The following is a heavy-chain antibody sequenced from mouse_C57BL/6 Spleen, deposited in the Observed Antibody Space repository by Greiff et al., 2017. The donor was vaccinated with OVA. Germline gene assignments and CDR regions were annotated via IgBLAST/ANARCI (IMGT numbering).Heavy chain of an antibody. CDR3: ASLITTVVAPGDY. CDR2: IDPEDGET. J-gene: IGHJ2*01. CDR1: GFNIKDYY. D-gene: IGHD1-1*01. V-gene: IGHV14-2*01. Sequence: DVKLQESGAELVKPGASVKLSCTASGFNIKDYYMHWVKQRTEQGLEWIGRIDPEDGETKYAPKFQGKATITADTSSNTAYLQLSSLTSEDTAVYYCASLITTVVAPGDYWGQGTTLTVSS.